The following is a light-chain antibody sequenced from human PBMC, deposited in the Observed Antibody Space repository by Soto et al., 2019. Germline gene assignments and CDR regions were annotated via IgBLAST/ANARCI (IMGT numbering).Light chain of an antibody. CDR1: QSVSSSY. Sequence: PGERVTLSCGASQSVSSSYLTWYQQKPGQAPRLLIYGASTRATSIPARFSGSGSGTDFTLTISSLQPEDFAVYYCQQDYNLPPLTFGGGTKVEIK. CDR2: GAS. CDR3: QQDYNLPPLT. J-gene: IGKJ4*01. V-gene: IGKV3D-7*01.